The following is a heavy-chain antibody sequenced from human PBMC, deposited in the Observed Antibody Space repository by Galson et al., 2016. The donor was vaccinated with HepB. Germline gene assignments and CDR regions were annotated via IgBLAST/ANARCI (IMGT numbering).Heavy chain of an antibody. Sequence: SVKVSCKASAYIFTGYYIYWVRQAPGQGLEWMGWINPITGDTKYAQRFQGRVTMTRDTSINTAYMELNGLRSNDTAIYYCARDPSSGHDDDYWGQGTLVTVSS. CDR1: AYIFTGYY. V-gene: IGHV1-2*02. CDR3: ARDPSSGHDDDY. D-gene: IGHD3-22*01. CDR2: INPITGDT. J-gene: IGHJ4*02.